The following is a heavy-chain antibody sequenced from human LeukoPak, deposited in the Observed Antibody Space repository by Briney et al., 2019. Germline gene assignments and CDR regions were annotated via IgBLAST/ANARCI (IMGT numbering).Heavy chain of an antibody. Sequence: PGGSLRLSCEASGFSFSSYWMIWVRQAPGKGLEWVGNIQQDGSGKEYVDAVKGRFTISRDNAKNSLYLQMNSLRAEDTAVYYCARETYYYGSGSYFPYFDYWGQGTLVTVSS. CDR1: GFSFSSYW. V-gene: IGHV3-7*01. CDR2: IQQDGSGK. D-gene: IGHD3-10*01. J-gene: IGHJ4*02. CDR3: ARETYYYGSGSYFPYFDY.